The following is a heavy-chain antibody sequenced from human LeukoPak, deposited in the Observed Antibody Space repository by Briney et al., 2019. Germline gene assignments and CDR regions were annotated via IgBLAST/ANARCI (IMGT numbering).Heavy chain of an antibody. D-gene: IGHD3-10*01. CDR1: GGTFSSHA. J-gene: IGHJ4*02. CDR2: IIPIFGTA. V-gene: IGHV1-69*13. CDR3: ARGTGGFDARY. Sequence: ASVKVSCKASGGTFSSHAISWVRQAPGQGLEWMGGIIPIFGTANYAQKFQGRVTITADESTSTAYMELSSLRSEDTAVYYCARGTGGFDARYWGQGTLVTVSS.